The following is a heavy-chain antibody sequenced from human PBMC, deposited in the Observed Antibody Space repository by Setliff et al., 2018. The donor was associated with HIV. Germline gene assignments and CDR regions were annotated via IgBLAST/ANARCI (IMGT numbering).Heavy chain of an antibody. Sequence: GASVKVSCKASGYTFTDQYIHWVRQAPGQGLEWMGWINPKSDGTNYAQKFQGWITMTRDTSISTAYMELSRLRSDDTAVYYCARDYYDSSGYIFFPGLPDYWGQGTLVTVSS. CDR3: ARDYYDSSGYIFFPGLPDY. CDR2: INPKSDGT. V-gene: IGHV1-2*04. D-gene: IGHD3-22*01. CDR1: GYTFTDQY. J-gene: IGHJ4*02.